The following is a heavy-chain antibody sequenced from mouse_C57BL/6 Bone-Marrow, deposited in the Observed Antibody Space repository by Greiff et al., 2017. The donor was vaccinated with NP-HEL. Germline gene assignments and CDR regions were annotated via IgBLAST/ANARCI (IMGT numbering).Heavy chain of an antibody. CDR2: ISNGGGSP. V-gene: IGHV5-12*01. J-gene: IGHJ1*03. CDR3: ARTMVTHWYFDV. CDR1: GFTFSDYY. Sequence: EVKLVESGGGLVQPGGSLKLSCAASGFTFSDYYMYLVRQTPEKRLEWVAYISNGGGSPYYPDTVKGRFTISRDNAKNSLYLHMSRLKSEDTAMYYCARTMVTHWYFDVWGTGTTVTVSS. D-gene: IGHD2-1*01.